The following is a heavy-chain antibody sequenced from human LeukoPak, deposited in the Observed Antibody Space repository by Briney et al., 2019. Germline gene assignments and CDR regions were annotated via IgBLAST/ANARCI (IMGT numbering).Heavy chain of an antibody. J-gene: IGHJ5*02. V-gene: IGHV1-18*01. CDR3: ARDYAGYHDSSGYYR. CDR2: ISAYNGNT. CDR1: GYTFTSYG. Sequence: ASVKVSCKASGYTFTSYGISWVRQAPGQGLEWMGWISAYNGNTNYAQKLQGRVTMTTDTSTSTAYMELRSLRPDDTAVYYCARDYAGYHDSSGYYRWGQGTLVTVSS. D-gene: IGHD3-22*01.